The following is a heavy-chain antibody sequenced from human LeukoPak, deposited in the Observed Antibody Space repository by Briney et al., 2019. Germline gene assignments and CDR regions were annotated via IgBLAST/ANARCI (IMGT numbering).Heavy chain of an antibody. CDR3: ARDRGSYYEFDY. D-gene: IGHD1-26*01. CDR1: GFTLSSYS. Sequence: GGSLRLSCAASGFTLSSYSMNWVRQAPGKGLEWVSSISSSSSYIFYADSVKGRFTISRDNAKNSLYLQMNSLRAEDTAVYYCARDRGSYYEFDYWGQGTLVTVSS. CDR2: ISSSSSYI. V-gene: IGHV3-21*01. J-gene: IGHJ4*02.